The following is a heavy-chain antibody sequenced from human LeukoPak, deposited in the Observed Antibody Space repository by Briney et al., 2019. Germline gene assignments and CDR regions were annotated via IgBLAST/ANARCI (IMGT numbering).Heavy chain of an antibody. V-gene: IGHV3-23*01. D-gene: IGHD3-10*01. Sequence: GGSLRLSCAASGFTFSDYYMSWIRQAPGKGLEWVSAISGSGGSTYYADSVKGRFTISRDNSKNTLYLQMNSLRAEDTAVYYCAKGPPRFGYYYYMDVWGKGTTVTVSS. CDR1: GFTFSDYY. J-gene: IGHJ6*03. CDR2: ISGSGGST. CDR3: AKGPPRFGYYYYMDV.